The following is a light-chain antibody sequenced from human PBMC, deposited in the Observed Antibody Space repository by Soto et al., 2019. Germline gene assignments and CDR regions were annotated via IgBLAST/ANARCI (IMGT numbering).Light chain of an antibody. CDR2: AAS. J-gene: IGKJ1*01. CDR1: QGISSY. Sequence: DIQLTQSPSFLSASVGDRVTITCRASQGISSYLAWYQQKPGKAPKLLIYAASTLQSGVPSRFSGSGSGTEFTLTISSLQAEDFATYYCQQHNSSPWTFGQGTKVEIK. V-gene: IGKV1-9*01. CDR3: QQHNSSPWT.